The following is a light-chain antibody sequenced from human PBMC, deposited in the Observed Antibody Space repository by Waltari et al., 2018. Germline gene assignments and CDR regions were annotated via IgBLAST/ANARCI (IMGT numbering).Light chain of an antibody. Sequence: QPPLTQPASVSGSVGQSITISCTGTSVDIGTYNFVLWYQQYPGTAPKLIIYYVPDRPSGISHRFSGSKSGNTASLIISGLQDEDEADYHCSSYTSSGTRVFGTGTTVTVL. CDR2: YVP. J-gene: IGLJ1*01. CDR3: SSYTSSGTRV. V-gene: IGLV2-14*03. CDR1: SVDIGTYNF.